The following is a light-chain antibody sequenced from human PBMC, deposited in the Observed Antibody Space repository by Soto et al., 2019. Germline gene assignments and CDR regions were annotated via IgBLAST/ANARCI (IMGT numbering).Light chain of an antibody. J-gene: IGKJ4*01. CDR1: QDIRSD. V-gene: IGKV1-6*01. CDR2: ATS. Sequence: IQMTQFPSSLSASVGDRVTITCRASQDIRSDLGWYQQRPGKAPQLLIYATSSLQSGVPSRFSGSGSGTDFTLTISSLQPEDFATYHCLQDNKYPLTFGGGTKVDI. CDR3: LQDNKYPLT.